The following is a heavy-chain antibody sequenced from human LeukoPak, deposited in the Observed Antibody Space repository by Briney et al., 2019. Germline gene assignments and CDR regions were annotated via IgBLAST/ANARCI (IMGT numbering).Heavy chain of an antibody. J-gene: IGHJ5*02. D-gene: IGHD3-3*01. CDR2: IYHSGST. Sequence: PSETLSLTCAVSGYSISSGYYWGWIRKPPGKGLEWIGSIYHSGSTYYNPSLKSRVTISVDTSKNQFSLKLSSVTAADTAVYYCARRGITIEAFDPWGQGTLVTVSS. V-gene: IGHV4-38-2*01. CDR1: GYSISSGYY. CDR3: ARRGITIEAFDP.